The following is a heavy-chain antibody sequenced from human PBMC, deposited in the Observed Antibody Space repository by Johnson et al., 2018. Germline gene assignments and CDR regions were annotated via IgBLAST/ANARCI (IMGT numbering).Heavy chain of an antibody. V-gene: IGHV3-30*18. D-gene: IGHD1-1*01. Sequence: VQLVETGGGVVQPGRSLRVSCAASGFTFSNYGMHWVRQAAGKGLEWLAFISYDGSNKDYADSVKGRFTISRDKTKNTLYLQMNSLRAEDTAVYFCAKGSDYNCDFEKCYSFMDVWGTGTTVIVSS. J-gene: IGHJ6*03. CDR3: AKGSDYNCDFEKCYSFMDV. CDR1: GFTFSNYG. CDR2: ISYDGSNK.